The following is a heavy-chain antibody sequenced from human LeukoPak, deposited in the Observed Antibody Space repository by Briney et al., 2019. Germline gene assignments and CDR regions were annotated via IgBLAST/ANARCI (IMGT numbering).Heavy chain of an antibody. D-gene: IGHD3-10*01. CDR2: ISYDGSNK. CDR3: AREWFGDRNEGYFDY. J-gene: IGHJ4*02. Sequence: GGSLRLSCAASGFTFSSYAMHWVRQAPGKGLEWVAVISYDGSNKYYADSVKGRFTISRDNSKNTLYPQMNSLRAEDTAVYYCAREWFGDRNEGYFDYWGQGTLVTVSS. V-gene: IGHV3-30-3*01. CDR1: GFTFSSYA.